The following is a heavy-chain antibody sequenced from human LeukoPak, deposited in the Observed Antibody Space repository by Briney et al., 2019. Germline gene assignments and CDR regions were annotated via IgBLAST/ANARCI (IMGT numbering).Heavy chain of an antibody. CDR1: GGSISSYY. CDR3: AREEAGAFDY. V-gene: IGHV4-59*12. CDR2: IYYSGST. D-gene: IGHD1-26*01. Sequence: PSETLSLTCTVSGGSISSYYWSWIRQPPGKGLEWIGYIYYSGSTNYNPSLKSRVTISVDRSKNQFSLKLSSVTAADTAVYYCAREEAGAFDYWGQGTLVTVSS. J-gene: IGHJ4*02.